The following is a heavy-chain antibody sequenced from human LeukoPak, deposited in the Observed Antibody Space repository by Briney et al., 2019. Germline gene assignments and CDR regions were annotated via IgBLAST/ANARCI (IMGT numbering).Heavy chain of an antibody. Sequence: PSETLSLTCAVYGGSFSGYYWSWIRQPPGKGLEWIGEINHSGSTNYNPSLKSRVTISVDTSKNQFSLKLSSVTAADTAVYYCGRRGRSGRYLGDFLGQGTLVTVSS. D-gene: IGHD3-10*01. CDR3: GRRGRSGRYLGDF. CDR2: INHSGST. J-gene: IGHJ4*02. CDR1: GGSFSGYY. V-gene: IGHV4-34*01.